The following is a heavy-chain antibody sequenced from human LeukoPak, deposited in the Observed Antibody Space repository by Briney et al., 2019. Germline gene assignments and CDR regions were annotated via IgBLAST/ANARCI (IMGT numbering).Heavy chain of an antibody. Sequence: GGSLRLSCAASGFTSSIYGMSWVRQAPGKGLEWVSSITNGGDNTYYADFVQGRFTIYRDNSKNSLHLQMSSLRAEDTAIYFCAKRDTSGLYYFDYWGQGTLVTVSS. D-gene: IGHD3-10*01. CDR3: AKRDTSGLYYFDY. CDR2: ITNGGDNT. J-gene: IGHJ4*02. CDR1: GFTSSIYG. V-gene: IGHV3-23*01.